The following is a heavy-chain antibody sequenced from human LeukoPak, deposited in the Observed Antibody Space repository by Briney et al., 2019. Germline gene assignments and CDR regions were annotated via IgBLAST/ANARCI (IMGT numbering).Heavy chain of an antibody. Sequence: PGGSLRLSCAASGFTFSSYAMSWVRQAPGKGLEWVSAISGSGGSTYYADSVKGRFTISGDNSKNTAYLQMNSLRAEDTALYYCAKGGVYGDYYFDYWGQGTLVTVSS. J-gene: IGHJ4*02. D-gene: IGHD4-17*01. CDR2: ISGSGGST. CDR3: AKGGVYGDYYFDY. V-gene: IGHV3-23*01. CDR1: GFTFSSYA.